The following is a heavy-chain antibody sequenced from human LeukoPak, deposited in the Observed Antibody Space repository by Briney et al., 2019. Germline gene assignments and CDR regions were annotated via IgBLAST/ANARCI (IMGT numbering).Heavy chain of an antibody. V-gene: IGHV3-9*01. Sequence: PGRSLRLSCAASGFIFDDYAMHWVRQAPGKGLEWVSGISSNSVSIVYADSVKGRFTVSRDNGKNSLYLQMNSLRPEDTALYYCAKDHSGSIDYWGQGTLVTVSS. D-gene: IGHD3-22*01. CDR3: AKDHSGSIDY. J-gene: IGHJ4*02. CDR1: GFIFDDYA. CDR2: ISSNSVSI.